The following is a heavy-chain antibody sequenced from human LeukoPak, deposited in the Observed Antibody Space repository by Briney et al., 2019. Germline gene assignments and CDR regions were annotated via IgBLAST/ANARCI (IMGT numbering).Heavy chain of an antibody. V-gene: IGHV3-23*01. CDR1: GFTFSGSA. CDR3: ARVWGLAVAGGEIEY. Sequence: GGSLRLSCAASGFTFSGSAMSWVRQAPGEGLEWVSLISYSGANSYYTDSVRGRFTISRDNAKNSLYLQMNSLRDEDTAVYYCARVWGLAVAGGEIEYWGQGTLVTVSS. D-gene: IGHD6-13*01. CDR2: ISYSGANS. J-gene: IGHJ4*02.